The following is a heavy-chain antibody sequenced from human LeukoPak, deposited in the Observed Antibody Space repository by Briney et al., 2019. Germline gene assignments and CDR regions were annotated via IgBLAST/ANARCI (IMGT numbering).Heavy chain of an antibody. CDR2: INHSGST. J-gene: IGHJ4*02. CDR1: GGSFSGYY. Sequence: SETLSLTCAVYGGSFSGYYWSWIRQPPGKGLEWIGEINHSGSTNYNPSLKSRVTISVDTSKNQFSLKLSSVTAADTAVYYCARAAMVRGVIINAFDYWGQGTLVTVSS. D-gene: IGHD3-10*01. V-gene: IGHV4-34*01. CDR3: ARAAMVRGVIINAFDY.